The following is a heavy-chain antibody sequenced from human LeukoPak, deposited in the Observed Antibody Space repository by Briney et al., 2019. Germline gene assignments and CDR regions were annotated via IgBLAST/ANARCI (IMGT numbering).Heavy chain of an antibody. V-gene: IGHV3-9*01. CDR2: ISWNSGYI. CDR1: GFTFDNYA. CDR3: AKVRGTYSSGYFFDY. D-gene: IGHD6-19*01. Sequence: GRSLRLSCAASGFTFDNYAMHWVRHAPGKGLEWLSIISWNSGYIGYADSVKGRFTISRDNAKKSLDLQMNSLRAEGTAFYYCAKVRGTYSSGYFFDYWGQGTLVTVSS. J-gene: IGHJ4*02.